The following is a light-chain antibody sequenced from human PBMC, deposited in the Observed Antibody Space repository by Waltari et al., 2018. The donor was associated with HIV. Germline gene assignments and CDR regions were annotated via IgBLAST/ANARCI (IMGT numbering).Light chain of an antibody. CDR1: DSDFGLSNF. Sequence: AVTQPASVSGLPGQSTTISCTGADSDFGLSNFVSCYQQHSGKPPRLILYDVDSRASGVSDRFSGSMSGNTASLTISGLRAEDEGHYYCASFTGDNTVIFGGGTEVTVL. V-gene: IGLV2-14*03. J-gene: IGLJ2*01. CDR3: ASFTGDNTVI. CDR2: DVD.